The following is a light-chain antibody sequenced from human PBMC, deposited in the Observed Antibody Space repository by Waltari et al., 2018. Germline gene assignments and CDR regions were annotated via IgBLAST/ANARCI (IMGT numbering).Light chain of an antibody. CDR3: SAYTSWSTVI. CDR1: SDDVGGYNF. V-gene: IGLV2-14*01. Sequence: QSALTQPASVSASPGQSITISCTGTSDDVGGYNFSSWYQQHPGKAPKRIIYEVFNLPYGVYNRLPDTKSVKQASLSISGLQAEDEGVYYCSAYTSWSTVIFGGGTKLAVL. CDR2: EVF. J-gene: IGLJ2*01.